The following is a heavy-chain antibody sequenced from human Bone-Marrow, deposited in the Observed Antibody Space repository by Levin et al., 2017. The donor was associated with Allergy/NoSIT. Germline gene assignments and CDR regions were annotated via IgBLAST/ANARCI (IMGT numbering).Heavy chain of an antibody. J-gene: IGHJ4*02. V-gene: IGHV3-74*01. CDR2: VTSDGSVT. D-gene: IGHD2-2*01. Sequence: GGSLRLSCAASGFSFSNYYMHWVRQAAGKGLVWVARVTSDGSVTDYADSVKGRFTISRDNARNTLYLQMNSLRAEDTAVYYCARGGCSSTGCLDNWGQGILVTVSS. CDR1: GFSFSNYY. CDR3: ARGGCSSTGCLDN.